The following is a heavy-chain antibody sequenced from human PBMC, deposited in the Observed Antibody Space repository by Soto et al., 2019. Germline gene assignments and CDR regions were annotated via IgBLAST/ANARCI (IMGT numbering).Heavy chain of an antibody. J-gene: IGHJ6*02. Sequence: GGSLRLSCAASGFTFSDYYMSWIRQAPGKGLEWVSYISSSSSYTNYADSVKGRFTISRDNAKNSLYLQMNSLRAEDTAVYYCARDHSRGTTVTTRDYYGMDVWGQGTTVTVSS. CDR3: ARDHSRGTTVTTRDYYGMDV. CDR1: GFTFSDYY. V-gene: IGHV3-11*06. CDR2: ISSSSSYT. D-gene: IGHD4-17*01.